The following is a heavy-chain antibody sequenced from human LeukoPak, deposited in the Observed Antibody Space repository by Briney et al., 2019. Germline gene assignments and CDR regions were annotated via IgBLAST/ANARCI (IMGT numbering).Heavy chain of an antibody. J-gene: IGHJ4*02. CDR2: IYTSGST. Sequence: SETLSLTCTVSGGSICSYHWSWLPQPAGKGLGWIGRIYTSGSTNYNPSLKSRVPMSVDTSKNQFSLKLSSVTAADTAVYYCARDRGQYYDGSGYALWGQGTLVTVSS. CDR3: ARDRGQYYDGSGYAL. CDR1: GGSICSYH. D-gene: IGHD3-22*01. V-gene: IGHV4-4*07.